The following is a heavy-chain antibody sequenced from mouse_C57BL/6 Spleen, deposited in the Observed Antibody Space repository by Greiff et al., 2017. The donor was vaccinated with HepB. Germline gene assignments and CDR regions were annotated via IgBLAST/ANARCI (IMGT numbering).Heavy chain of an antibody. CDR2: IHPNSGST. Sequence: VQLQQSGAELVKPGVSVKLSCKASGYTFTSYWMHWVKQRPGQGLEWIGMIHPNSGSTNYNEKFKSKATLTVDKSSSTAYMQLSSLTSEDSAVYYCARAAYYSNDDYYAMDYWGQGTSVTVSS. J-gene: IGHJ4*01. CDR1: GYTFTSYW. V-gene: IGHV1-64*01. CDR3: ARAAYYSNDDYYAMDY. D-gene: IGHD2-5*01.